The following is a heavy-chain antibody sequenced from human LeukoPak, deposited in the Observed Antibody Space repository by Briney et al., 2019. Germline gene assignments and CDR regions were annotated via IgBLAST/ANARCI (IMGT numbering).Heavy chain of an antibody. CDR2: IRYDGSNK. CDR1: GFTFSSYG. CDR3: AKDGYSSGWYQITGYYYYYMDV. V-gene: IGHV3-30*02. J-gene: IGHJ6*03. Sequence: PGGSLRLSCAASGFTFSSYGMHWVRQAPGKGLEWVAFIRYDGSNKYYADSVKGRFTISRDNSKNTLYLQMNSLRAEDTAVYYCAKDGYSSGWYQITGYYYYYMDVWGKGTTVTVSS. D-gene: IGHD6-19*01.